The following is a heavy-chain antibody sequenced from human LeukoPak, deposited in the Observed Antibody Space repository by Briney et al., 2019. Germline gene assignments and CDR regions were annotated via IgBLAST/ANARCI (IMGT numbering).Heavy chain of an antibody. V-gene: IGHV3-33*01. Sequence: PGRSLRLSCAASGFTFSNHGMHWVRQAPGKGPEWVALIWYDGSNKYYGDSVKGRFTISRDNSKNTLYLQMNSLRAEDTAVYYCARSDYCSSTSCYRGPFDYWGQGTLVTVSS. CDR1: GFTFSNHG. J-gene: IGHJ4*02. D-gene: IGHD2-2*01. CDR2: IWYDGSNK. CDR3: ARSDYCSSTSCYRGPFDY.